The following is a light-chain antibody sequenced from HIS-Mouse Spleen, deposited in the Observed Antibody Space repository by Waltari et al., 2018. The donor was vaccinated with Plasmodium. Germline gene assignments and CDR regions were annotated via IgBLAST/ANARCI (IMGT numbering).Light chain of an antibody. CDR2: KVS. CDR1: QSLVHSDGNTY. CDR3: MQGTHWPFT. V-gene: IGKV2-30*02. Sequence: DVVMTQSPLSLPVTLGQPASISCRSSQSLVHSDGNTYLNWFQQRPGQSTRRLIYKVSNRDSGGPDRFSGSGSGTDFTLKISRVEAEDVGVYYCMQGTHWPFTFGPGTKVDIK. J-gene: IGKJ3*01.